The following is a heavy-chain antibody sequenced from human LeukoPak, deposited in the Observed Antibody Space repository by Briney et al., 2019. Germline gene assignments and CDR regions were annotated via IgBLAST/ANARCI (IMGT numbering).Heavy chain of an antibody. V-gene: IGHV4-59*01. CDR2: IYYSGST. CDR3: AREIGESSGYYWD. D-gene: IGHD3-22*01. J-gene: IGHJ4*02. Sequence: KPSETLSLTCTVSGGSISSYYWSWIRQPPGKGLEWIGYIYYSGSTNYNPSLKSRVTISVDTSKNQFSLKLSSVTAADTAVYYCAREIGESSGYYWDWGQGTLVTVSS. CDR1: GGSISSYY.